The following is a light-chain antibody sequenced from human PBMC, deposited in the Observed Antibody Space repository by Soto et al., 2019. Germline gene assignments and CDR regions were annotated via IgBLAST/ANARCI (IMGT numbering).Light chain of an antibody. Sequence: AIRMTQSPSSLSASTGDRVTIPCRASQGISSYLAWYQQKPGKAPKLLIYAASTLQSVVPSRFSGSESGTDFTLTISCLQSEDCATYYCQQYYSYTPYTFGQGTKLEIK. V-gene: IGKV1-8*01. J-gene: IGKJ2*01. CDR2: AAS. CDR3: QQYYSYTPYT. CDR1: QGISSY.